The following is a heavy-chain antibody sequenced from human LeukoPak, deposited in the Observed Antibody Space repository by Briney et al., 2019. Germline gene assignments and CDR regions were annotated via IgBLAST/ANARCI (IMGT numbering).Heavy chain of an antibody. D-gene: IGHD3-3*01. CDR3: ARADNYDFWSGYEVGAFDS. J-gene: IGHJ3*02. CDR1: GCSISSYY. CDR2: IYYSGSA. Sequence: PSETLSVTCTVSGCSISSYYWRWIRQPPGQGLEWMGYIYYSGSANYNPPLMRRVTISVDTSKNQFSLKLSSVTAADTAVYYCARADNYDFWSGYEVGAFDSLGQGTMVTVSS. V-gene: IGHV4-59*01.